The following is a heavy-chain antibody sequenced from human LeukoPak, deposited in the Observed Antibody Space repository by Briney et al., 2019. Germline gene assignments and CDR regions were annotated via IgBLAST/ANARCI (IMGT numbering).Heavy chain of an antibody. V-gene: IGHV4-38-2*02. CDR3: ASQTPLYESSPWYFDY. J-gene: IGHJ4*02. CDR2: IYHSGST. Sequence: SETLSLTCTVSGYSISSGYYWGWIRQPPGKGLEWIGSIYHSGSTYYNPSLKSRVTISVDTSKNQFSLKLSSVTAADTAVYYCASQTPLYESSPWYFDYWGQGTLVTVSS. D-gene: IGHD3-22*01. CDR1: GYSISSGYY.